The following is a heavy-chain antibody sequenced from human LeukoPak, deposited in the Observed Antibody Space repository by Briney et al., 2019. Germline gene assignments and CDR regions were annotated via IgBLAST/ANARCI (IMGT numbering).Heavy chain of an antibody. CDR3: ARGLRYFDWLLYPLNWFDP. D-gene: IGHD3-9*01. Sequence: SETLSLACAVYGGSFSGYYWSWMRQPPAGGLEWIGEINHSGSTNYDPSLKSRVTISVDTSKNQFSLKVSSVTAADTAVYYCARGLRYFDWLLYPLNWFDPWGQGTLVAVSS. CDR2: INHSGST. CDR1: GGSFSGYY. V-gene: IGHV4-34*01. J-gene: IGHJ5*02.